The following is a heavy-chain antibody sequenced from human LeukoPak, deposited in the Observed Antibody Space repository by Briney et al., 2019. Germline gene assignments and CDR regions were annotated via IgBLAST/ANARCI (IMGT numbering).Heavy chain of an antibody. Sequence: SETLSLTCTVSGDSIRSYYWSWIRQPPGKGLEWIGYIYYSGSTNSNPSLRSRVAISVDTSKNQFSLKVTSVTAADTAVYYCATSGYFNWFDPWGQGTLVTVSS. CDR3: ATSGYFNWFDP. J-gene: IGHJ5*02. CDR2: IYYSGST. CDR1: GDSIRSYY. V-gene: IGHV4-59*01. D-gene: IGHD3-22*01.